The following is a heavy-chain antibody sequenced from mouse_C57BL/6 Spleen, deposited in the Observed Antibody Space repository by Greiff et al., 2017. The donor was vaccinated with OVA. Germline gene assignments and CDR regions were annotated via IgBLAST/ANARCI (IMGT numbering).Heavy chain of an antibody. CDR3: AFYYGSSKGFAY. CDR1: GYSFTSYY. J-gene: IGHJ3*01. D-gene: IGHD1-1*01. Sequence: QVQLKESGPELVKPGASVKISCKASGYSFTSYYIHWVKQRPGQGLEWIGWIYPGSGNTKYNEKFKGKATLTADTSSSTAYMQLSSLTSEDSAVYYCAFYYGSSKGFAYWGQGTLVTVSA. CDR2: IYPGSGNT. V-gene: IGHV1-66*01.